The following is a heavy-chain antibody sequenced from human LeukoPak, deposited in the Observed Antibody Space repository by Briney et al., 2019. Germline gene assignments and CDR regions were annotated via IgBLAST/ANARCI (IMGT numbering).Heavy chain of an antibody. J-gene: IGHJ6*03. D-gene: IGHD5-18*01. CDR3: ARFIAIWGAMVPHYMDV. CDR2: IYYSGST. Sequence: PSETLSLTCTVSGGSISSSTYYWGWTRQPPGKGLEWIGYIYYSGSTNYNPSLKSRVTISVDTSKNQFSLKLSSVTAADTAVYYCARFIAIWGAMVPHYMDVWGKGTTVTVSS. V-gene: IGHV4-61*05. CDR1: GGSISSSTYY.